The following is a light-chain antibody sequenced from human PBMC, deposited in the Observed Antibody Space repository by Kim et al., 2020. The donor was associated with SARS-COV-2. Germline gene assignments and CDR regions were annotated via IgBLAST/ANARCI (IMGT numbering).Light chain of an antibody. CDR3: QHYDDMSYG. Sequence: EIVMTQSPGTLSVSPGESVSLSCNASSRIYSNLVWYQQKPGQSLRLLIHGASIRAADIPYRFSGSGSGTDFTLTISRLEPEDIAVYYCQHYDDMSYGFGPGTKLEI. J-gene: IGKJ2*03. CDR2: GAS. CDR1: SRIYSN. V-gene: IGKV3-15*01.